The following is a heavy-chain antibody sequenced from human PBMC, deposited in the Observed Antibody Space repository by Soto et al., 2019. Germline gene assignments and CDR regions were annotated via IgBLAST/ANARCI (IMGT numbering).Heavy chain of an antibody. J-gene: IGHJ6*02. CDR3: ARDRYSSVYGMDV. Sequence: GGSLRLSCAASGFPFSSYDMHWVRQATGKGLEWVSAIGTAGDTYYPGSVKGRFTISRENAKNSLYLQMNSLRAEDTAVYYCARDRYSSVYGMDVWGQGTTVTVSS. CDR2: IGTAGDT. V-gene: IGHV3-13*01. D-gene: IGHD6-25*01. CDR1: GFPFSSYD.